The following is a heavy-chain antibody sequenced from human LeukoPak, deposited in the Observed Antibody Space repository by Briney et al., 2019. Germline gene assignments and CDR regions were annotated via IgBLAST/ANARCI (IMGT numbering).Heavy chain of an antibody. J-gene: IGHJ3*02. D-gene: IGHD2-15*01. CDR3: ARDCSGGSCYGAFDI. Sequence: PSETLSLTCTVSGATIRSGDYYWSWIRQPPGKGLEWIGYIYDSGSTYYNPSLKSRITISVDTSENRFSLKLSSVTATDTAVYYCARDCSGGSCYGAFDIWGQGTMVTVSS. CDR1: GATIRSGDYY. V-gene: IGHV4-30-4*01. CDR2: IYDSGST.